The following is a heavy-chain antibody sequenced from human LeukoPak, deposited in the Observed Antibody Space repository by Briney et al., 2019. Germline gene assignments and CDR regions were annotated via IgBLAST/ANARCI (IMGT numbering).Heavy chain of an antibody. CDR3: ARDGTDTIFGVVTSLNWFDP. J-gene: IGHJ5*02. Sequence: GGSLRLSCAAPGFTFSSYWMSWVRQAPGKGLEWVANIKQDGSEKYYVDSVKGRFTISRDNAKNSLYLQMNSLRAEDTAVYYCARDGTDTIFGVVTSLNWFDPWGQGTLVTVSS. V-gene: IGHV3-7*01. CDR2: IKQDGSEK. CDR1: GFTFSSYW. D-gene: IGHD3-3*01.